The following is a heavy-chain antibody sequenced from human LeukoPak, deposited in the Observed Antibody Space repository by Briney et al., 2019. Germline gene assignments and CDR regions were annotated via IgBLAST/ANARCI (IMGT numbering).Heavy chain of an antibody. CDR3: ARDPGTSSYGMDV. CDR1: GGSISSYY. D-gene: IGHD2-2*01. CDR2: IYYSAST. V-gene: IGHV4-59*01. Sequence: SETLSLTCTVSGGSISSYYWSWIRQPPGQGLEWIGYIYYSASTNYNPSLKSRVTISIDTSKNQFSLKLSSVTAADTAVYYCARDPGTSSYGMDVWGQGTTVTVSS. J-gene: IGHJ6*02.